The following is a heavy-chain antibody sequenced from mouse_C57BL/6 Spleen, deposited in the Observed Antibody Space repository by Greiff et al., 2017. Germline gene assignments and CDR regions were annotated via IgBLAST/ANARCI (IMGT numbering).Heavy chain of an antibody. J-gene: IGHJ2*01. D-gene: IGHD1-1*01. V-gene: IGHV1-80*01. CDR2: IYPGDGDT. CDR1: GYAFSSYW. Sequence: VQLVESGAELVKPGASVKISCKASGYAFSSYWMNWVKQRPGKGLEWIGQIYPGDGDTNYNGKFKGKATLTADKSSSTAYMQLSSLTSEDSAVYFCARGTTDYFDYWGKGTTLTVSS. CDR3: ARGTTDYFDY.